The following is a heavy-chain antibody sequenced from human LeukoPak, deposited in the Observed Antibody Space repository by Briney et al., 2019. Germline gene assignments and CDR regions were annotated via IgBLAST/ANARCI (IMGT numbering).Heavy chain of an antibody. CDR1: GGSISSSSYY. V-gene: IGHV4-39*01. CDR2: IYYSGST. Sequence: SETLSLTCNVSGGSISSSSYYWGWIRQPPGKGLEWIARIYYSGSTYYNPSLKSRVTLSVDTSKNQFSLKLSSVTAADTAVYYCARHPSGYSSSWSFYWGQGTLVTVSS. D-gene: IGHD6-13*01. J-gene: IGHJ4*02. CDR3: ARHPSGYSSSWSFY.